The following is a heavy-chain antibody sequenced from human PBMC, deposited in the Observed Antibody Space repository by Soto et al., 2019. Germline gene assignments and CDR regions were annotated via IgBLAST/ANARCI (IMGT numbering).Heavy chain of an antibody. Sequence: SETLSLTCTVSGGSISSYYWSWIRQPPGKGLEWIGYIYYSGSTNYNPSLKSRVTISVDTSKNQFSLKLSSVTAADTAVYYCAREDGLINPFDYWGQGTLVTVSS. CDR1: GGSISSYY. D-gene: IGHD2-8*01. CDR3: AREDGLINPFDY. J-gene: IGHJ4*02. V-gene: IGHV4-59*01. CDR2: IYYSGST.